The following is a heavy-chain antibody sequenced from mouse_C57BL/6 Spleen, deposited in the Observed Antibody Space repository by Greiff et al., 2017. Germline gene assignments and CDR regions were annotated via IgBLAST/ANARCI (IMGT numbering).Heavy chain of an antibody. Sequence: EVQLQQSGPVLVKPGASVKMSCKASGYTFTDYYMNWVKQSNGKSLEWIGVINPYNGGTSYNQKFKGKATLTVDKSSSTAYMELNSLTSEDSAVYYCARRGFTTVVGLDYWGQGTTLTVSS. V-gene: IGHV1-19*01. J-gene: IGHJ2*01. D-gene: IGHD1-1*01. CDR2: INPYNGGT. CDR1: GYTFTDYY. CDR3: ARRGFTTVVGLDY.